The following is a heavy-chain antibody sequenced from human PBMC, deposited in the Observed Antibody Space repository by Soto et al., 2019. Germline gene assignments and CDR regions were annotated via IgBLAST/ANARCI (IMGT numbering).Heavy chain of an antibody. CDR1: GYAFTPYG. D-gene: IGHD1-1*01. V-gene: IGHV1-18*01. CDR3: ARGRYGDY. CDR2: ISAHNGNT. J-gene: IGHJ4*02. Sequence: QVHLVQSGAEVKKPGASVKVSCKGSGYAFTPYGITWVRQAPGQGLEWMGWISAHNGNTNYAQKLQGRVTVTRDTSTSTAYMELRSLRSDDTAVSYCARGRYGDYWGQGALVTVSS.